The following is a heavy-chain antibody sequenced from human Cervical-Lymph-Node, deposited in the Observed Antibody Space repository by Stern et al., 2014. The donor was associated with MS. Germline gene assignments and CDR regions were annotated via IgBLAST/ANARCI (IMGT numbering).Heavy chain of an antibody. CDR1: GGSISSGNYY. J-gene: IGHJ4*02. V-gene: IGHV4-31*03. Sequence: QLQLQESGPGLVKPSQTLSLTCTVSGGSISSGNYYWSWIRQHPGKGLEWIGSIYHSGSTYYNPPLKSRVTTSIDTSKNQFSLKLSSVTAADTAVYYCARGSREVLLPRFYFEYWGQGTLVTVSS. D-gene: IGHD3-3*01. CDR2: IYHSGST. CDR3: ARGSREVLLPRFYFEY.